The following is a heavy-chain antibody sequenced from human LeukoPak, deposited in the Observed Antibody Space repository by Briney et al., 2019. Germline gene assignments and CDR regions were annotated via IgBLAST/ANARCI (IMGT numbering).Heavy chain of an antibody. V-gene: IGHV4-39*07. CDR3: ARLRRYYGSGSYQIIAYRYYYMDV. CDR2: IYYSGST. CDR1: GGSISSSSYY. Sequence: KSSETLSLTCTVSGGSISSSSYYWGWIRQPPGKGLEWIGSIYYSGSTYYNPSLKSRVTISVDTSKNQFSLKLSSVTAADTAVYYCARLRRYYGSGSYQIIAYRYYYMDVWGKGTTVTISS. J-gene: IGHJ6*03. D-gene: IGHD3-10*01.